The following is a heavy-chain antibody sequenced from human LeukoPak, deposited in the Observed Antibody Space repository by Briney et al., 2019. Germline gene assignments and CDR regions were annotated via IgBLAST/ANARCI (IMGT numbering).Heavy chain of an antibody. CDR3: ARVRYDSSGYDY. D-gene: IGHD3-22*01. CDR2: INQSGST. CDR1: GGSFSGYY. V-gene: IGHV4-34*01. J-gene: IGHJ4*02. Sequence: PSETLSLTCAVYGGSFSGYYWSWIRQPPGKGLEWIGEINQSGSTNYNPSLKSRVTISVDTSKNQFSLKLSSVTAADTAVYYCARVRYDSSGYDYWGQGTLVTVSS.